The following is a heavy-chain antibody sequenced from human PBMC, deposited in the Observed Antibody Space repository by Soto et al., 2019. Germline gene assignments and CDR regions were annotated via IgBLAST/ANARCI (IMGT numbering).Heavy chain of an antibody. CDR3: SKHPVVAATPQYYYYGMDV. D-gene: IGHD2-15*01. CDR2: ISGSGGST. Sequence: GGSLRLSCAASGFTFSSYAMSWVRQAPGKGLEWVSAISGSGGSTYYADSVKGRFTISRDNSKNTLYLQMNSLRAEDTAVYYCSKHPVVAATPQYYYYGMDVWGQGTTVTVSS. J-gene: IGHJ6*02. CDR1: GFTFSSYA. V-gene: IGHV3-23*01.